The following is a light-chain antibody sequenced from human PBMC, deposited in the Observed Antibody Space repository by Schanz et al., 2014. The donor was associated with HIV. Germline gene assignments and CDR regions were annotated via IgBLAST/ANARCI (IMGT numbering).Light chain of an antibody. CDR2: GAS. CDR3: QQYGSFFS. J-gene: IGKJ4*01. Sequence: EIVLTQSPGTLSLSPGERATLSCRASQSVSSSYLAWYQQRPGQPPRLLIYGASTRVTGIPARFSGSGSGTDFSLTISRLEPEDFAVYYCQQYGSFFSFGGGTKVEIK. CDR1: QSVSSSY. V-gene: IGKV3-20*01.